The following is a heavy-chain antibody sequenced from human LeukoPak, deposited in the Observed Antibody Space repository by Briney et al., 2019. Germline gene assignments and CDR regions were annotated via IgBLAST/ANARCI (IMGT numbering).Heavy chain of an antibody. D-gene: IGHD3-3*01. V-gene: IGHV1-8*02. Sequence: ASVKVSCKASGYTFTSYGINWVRQATGQGLEWMGWMNPNSGNTGYAQKFQGRVTMTRNTSISTAYMELSSLRSEDTAVYYCARVKINYDFWSGYFYYWGQGTLVTVSS. CDR3: ARVKINYDFWSGYFYY. CDR1: GYTFTSYG. J-gene: IGHJ4*02. CDR2: MNPNSGNT.